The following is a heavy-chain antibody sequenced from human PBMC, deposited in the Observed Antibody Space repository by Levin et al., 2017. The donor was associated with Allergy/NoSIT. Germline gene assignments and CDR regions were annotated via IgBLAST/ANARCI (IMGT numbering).Heavy chain of an antibody. V-gene: IGHV4-30-4*01. J-gene: IGHJ5*02. CDR2: IHYIGST. CDR1: GGSISTGDYY. Sequence: SETLSLTCTVSGGSISTGDYYWSWIRKPPGKGLEWIGYIHYIGSTYYSPSLESRIIISIDTSKNQFSLKLSSVTAADTAVYYCARGADSSGSYFSFDPWGQGTLVTVSS. CDR3: ARGADSSGSYFSFDP. D-gene: IGHD3-10*01.